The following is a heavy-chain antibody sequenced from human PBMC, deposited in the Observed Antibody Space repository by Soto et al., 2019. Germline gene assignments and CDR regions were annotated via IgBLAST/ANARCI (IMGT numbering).Heavy chain of an antibody. V-gene: IGHV1-58*02. CDR1: GFTFTSSA. Sequence: SVKVSCKASGFTFTSSAMQWVRQARGQRLEWIGWIVVGSGNTNYAQKFQERVTITRDMSTSTAYMELSSLRSEDTAVYYCAASYFDFWSGYDSQPYYYYMDVWGKGTTVTVSS. CDR3: AASYFDFWSGYDSQPYYYYMDV. CDR2: IVVGSGNT. D-gene: IGHD3-3*01. J-gene: IGHJ6*03.